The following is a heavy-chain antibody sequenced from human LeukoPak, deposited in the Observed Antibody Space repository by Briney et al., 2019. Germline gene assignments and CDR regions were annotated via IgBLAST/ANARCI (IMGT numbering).Heavy chain of an antibody. Sequence: GGSLRLSCAASGFTVSSNDMSWFRQAPGKGLEWVSIIYSGGSTYYADSVKGRFTISRDNSKNTLYLQMNSLRAEDTAVYYCARESSGYFDYWGQGTLVTVSS. CDR3: ARESSGYFDY. CDR2: IYSGGST. J-gene: IGHJ4*02. D-gene: IGHD3-22*01. V-gene: IGHV3-53*01. CDR1: GFTVSSND.